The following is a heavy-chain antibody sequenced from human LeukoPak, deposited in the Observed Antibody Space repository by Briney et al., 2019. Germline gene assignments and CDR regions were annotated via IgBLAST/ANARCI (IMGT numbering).Heavy chain of an antibody. J-gene: IGHJ4*02. Sequence: PGGSLRLSCAASGFTFSSYGMHWVRQAPSKGLEWVAVISYDGSNKGYADSVKGRFTLSRDNSKNTLYLHMNSLRAEDTAVYYCAKGRYHDSRGYYFLDYFDYWGQGTLVTVSS. D-gene: IGHD3-22*01. CDR3: AKGRYHDSRGYYFLDYFDY. CDR2: ISYDGSNK. V-gene: IGHV3-30*18. CDR1: GFTFSSYG.